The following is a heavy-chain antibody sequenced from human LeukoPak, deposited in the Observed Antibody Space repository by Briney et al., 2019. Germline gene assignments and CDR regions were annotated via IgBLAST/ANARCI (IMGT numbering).Heavy chain of an antibody. J-gene: IGHJ4*02. Sequence: ASVKVSCKASGYTFTSSDINWVRQATGQGLEWMGRMNPNSDDTGYAQKFQGRITMTRDTTTSTAYMEMSGLRSEDKAVYYCARAGRSSGRYQYFDHWGQGTLVTVSS. D-gene: IGHD1-26*01. CDR2: MNPNSDDT. CDR3: ARAGRSSGRYQYFDH. CDR1: GYTFTSSD. V-gene: IGHV1-8*02.